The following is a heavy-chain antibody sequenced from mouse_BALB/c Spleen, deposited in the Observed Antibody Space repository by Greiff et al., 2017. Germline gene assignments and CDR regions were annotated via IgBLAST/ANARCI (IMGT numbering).Heavy chain of an antibody. D-gene: IGHD2-14*01. Sequence: EVKLMESGPSLVKPSQTLSLTCSVTGDSITSGYWNWIRKFPGNKLEYMGYISYSGSTYYNPSLKSRISITRDTSKNQYYLQLNSVTTEDTATYYCAIAYYRYDGYYAMDYWGQGTSVTVSS. CDR2: ISYSGST. V-gene: IGHV3-8*02. CDR3: AIAYYRYDGYYAMDY. CDR1: GDSITSGY. J-gene: IGHJ4*01.